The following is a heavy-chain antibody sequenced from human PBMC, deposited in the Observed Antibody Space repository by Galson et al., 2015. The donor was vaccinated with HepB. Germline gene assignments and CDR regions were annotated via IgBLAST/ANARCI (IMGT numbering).Heavy chain of an antibody. CDR1: GFTFSSYG. D-gene: IGHD6-25*01. J-gene: IGHJ6*02. CDR3: AKDLSAGPWYYYYGMDV. Sequence: SLRLSCAASGFTFSSYGMHWVRQAPGKGLEWVAVISYDGSNKYYADSVKGRFTISRDNSKNTLYLQMNSLRAEDTAVYYCAKDLSAGPWYYYYGMDVWGQGTTVTVSS. V-gene: IGHV3-30*18. CDR2: ISYDGSNK.